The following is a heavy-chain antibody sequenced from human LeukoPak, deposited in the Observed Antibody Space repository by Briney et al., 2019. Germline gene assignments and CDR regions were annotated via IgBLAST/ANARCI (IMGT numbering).Heavy chain of an antibody. V-gene: IGHV3-21*01. CDR3: ARDITGTERPPFDY. CDR1: GFTFSSYS. D-gene: IGHD1-20*01. Sequence: GGSLRLSCAASGFTFSSYSMNWVRQAPGKGPEWVSSISSSSSYIYYADSVKGRFSISRDNAKNSLYLQMNSLRAEDTAVYYCARDITGTERPPFDYWGQGTLVTVSS. CDR2: ISSSSSYI. J-gene: IGHJ4*02.